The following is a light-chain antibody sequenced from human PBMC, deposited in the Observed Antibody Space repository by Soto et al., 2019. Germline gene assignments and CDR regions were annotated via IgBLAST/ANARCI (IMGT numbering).Light chain of an antibody. CDR3: HEYNTWPWT. CDR1: QSLNTN. Sequence: EKVMTHSAAAVSVSPGEGATLSCRASQSLNTNLAWYQQKLGQAPRVLIYGASTRATGIPARFSGSGSGTEFTLTISGLQSEDSGVYFCHEYNTWPWTFGQGTKVDIK. V-gene: IGKV3-15*01. J-gene: IGKJ1*01. CDR2: GAS.